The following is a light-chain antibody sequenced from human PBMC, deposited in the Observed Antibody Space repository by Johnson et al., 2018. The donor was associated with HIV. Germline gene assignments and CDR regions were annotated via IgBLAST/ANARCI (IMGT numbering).Light chain of an antibody. J-gene: IGLJ1*01. Sequence: QPVLTQPPSVSAAPGQKVTISCSGSSSNIGNNFVSWYQEFPGAAPKLLIYDNNKRPSGIPDRFSGSKSGTSATLGITGLQTGDEADYYCGTWDSSLSASYVFGTGTKVTVL. CDR2: DNN. CDR3: GTWDSSLSASYV. CDR1: SSNIGNNF. V-gene: IGLV1-51*01.